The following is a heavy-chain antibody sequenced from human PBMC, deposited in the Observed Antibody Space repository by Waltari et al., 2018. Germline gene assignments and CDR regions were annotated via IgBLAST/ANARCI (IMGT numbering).Heavy chain of an antibody. J-gene: IGHJ4*02. CDR3: ARSRDGYNLDY. D-gene: IGHD5-12*01. V-gene: IGHV3-21*01. Sequence: EVQLVESGGGLVKPGGSLRLSCAASGFTFSSYSMNWVRKAPGKGLEWVTSISSSSSYRYYAASVKGRFTISRDNAKNSLYLQMNSLGAEDTAVYYCARSRDGYNLDYWGQGTLVTVSS. CDR1: GFTFSSYS. CDR2: ISSSSSYR.